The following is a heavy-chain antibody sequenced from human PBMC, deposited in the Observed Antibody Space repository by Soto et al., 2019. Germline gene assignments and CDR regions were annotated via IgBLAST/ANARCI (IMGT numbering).Heavy chain of an antibody. Sequence: QVQLQESGPGLVKPSQTLSFTCTVSGGSISSGGYYWSWIRQHPGKGLEWIGYIYYSGTTSYNPSLKSRVTISLDTSKNQFSLKLTPVTAADTAVYYCARVNPGQWLVNYWGQGTLVTVSS. CDR1: GGSISSGGYY. J-gene: IGHJ4*02. CDR3: ARVNPGQWLVNY. D-gene: IGHD6-19*01. V-gene: IGHV4-31*03. CDR2: IYYSGTT.